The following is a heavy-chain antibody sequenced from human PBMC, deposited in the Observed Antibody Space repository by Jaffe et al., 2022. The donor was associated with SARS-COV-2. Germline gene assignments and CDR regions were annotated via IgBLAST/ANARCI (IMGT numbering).Heavy chain of an antibody. Sequence: EVQLVQSGAEVKKPGESLKISCKGSGYSFTSYWIGWVRQMPGKGLEWMGIIYPGDSDTRYSPSFQGQVTISADKSISTAYLQWSSLKASDTAMYYCARQLSESMIASGAFDIWGQGTMVTVSS. D-gene: IGHD3-22*01. V-gene: IGHV5-51*01. CDR1: GYSFTSYW. CDR3: ARQLSESMIASGAFDI. CDR2: IYPGDSDT. J-gene: IGHJ3*02.